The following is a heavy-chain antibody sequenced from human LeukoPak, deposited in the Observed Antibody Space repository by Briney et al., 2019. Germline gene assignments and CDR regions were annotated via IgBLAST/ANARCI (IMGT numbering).Heavy chain of an antibody. CDR3: AKDFGYNRGAKHY. CDR2: IWYDGSNK. J-gene: IGHJ4*02. CDR1: GFSFSSYD. V-gene: IGHV3-33*06. D-gene: IGHD5-24*01. Sequence: GGSLRLSCVASGFSFSSYDMHWVRQTPAKGLEWVAVIWYDGSNKYYADSVKGRFTISRDNSENTVYLRMNNLRVDDTALYYCAKDFGYNRGAKHYWGQGTPVTVST.